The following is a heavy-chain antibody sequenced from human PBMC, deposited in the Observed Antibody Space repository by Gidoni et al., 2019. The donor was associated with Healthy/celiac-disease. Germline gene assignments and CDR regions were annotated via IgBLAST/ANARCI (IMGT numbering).Heavy chain of an antibody. J-gene: IGHJ6*03. CDR1: GYPFTSHG. CDR3: AREVREHSSSWYVSQYYYYDMDV. V-gene: IGHV1-18*01. CDR2: ISAYNGNT. Sequence: QVQLVQSGAEVKTPGASVKVSCTASGYPFTSHGISWVRQAPGQWLEWMGWISAYNGNTNYAKKLQGRGTMTTDTSTSTAYMELRSLGSDDTAVYYWAREVREHSSSWYVSQYYYYDMDVWGKGTTVTVSS. D-gene: IGHD6-13*01.